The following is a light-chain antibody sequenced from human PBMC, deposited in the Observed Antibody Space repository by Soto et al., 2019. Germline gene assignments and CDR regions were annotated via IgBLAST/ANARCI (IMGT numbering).Light chain of an antibody. Sequence: EIVLTQSPGTLSLSPGERATLSCRASQSVSSGYVVWYQQKAGQAPRLLIYGASKRATGIPDRFSGSGSGTDFTLTITRLEPEDFAVYYCQQKTAFGQGTKVDIK. CDR3: QQKTA. V-gene: IGKV3-20*01. CDR1: QSVSSGY. CDR2: GAS. J-gene: IGKJ1*01.